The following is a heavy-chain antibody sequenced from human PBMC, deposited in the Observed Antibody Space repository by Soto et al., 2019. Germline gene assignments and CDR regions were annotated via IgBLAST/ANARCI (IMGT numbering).Heavy chain of an antibody. D-gene: IGHD3-3*01. V-gene: IGHV5-51*01. CDR3: QSLNSSDFWSGYPFAEDYYYGMDV. Sequence: GAPLRMSCEVSGYSFTNYCIGWVLHMPGKGLEWMGIIYPCDSDRVYSASFQGQVTISADKSISTAYLQWSSLKASDTAMYYCQSLNSSDFWSGYPFAEDYYYGMDVCGQGTTVTVSS. CDR1: GYSFTNYC. CDR2: IYPCDSDR. J-gene: IGHJ6*02.